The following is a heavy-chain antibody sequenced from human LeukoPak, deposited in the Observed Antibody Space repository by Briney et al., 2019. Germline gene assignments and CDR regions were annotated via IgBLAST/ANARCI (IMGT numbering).Heavy chain of an antibody. CDR2: IIPIFGTA. Sequence: SVKVSCKASGGTFSSYAISWVRQAPGQGLEWMGRIIPIFGTANYAQKFQGRVTITTDESTSTAYMELSSLRSEDTAVYYCARVGEYGDYVGDGAFDIWGQGTMVTVSS. CDR1: GGTFSSYA. V-gene: IGHV1-69*05. J-gene: IGHJ3*02. CDR3: ARVGEYGDYVGDGAFDI. D-gene: IGHD4-17*01.